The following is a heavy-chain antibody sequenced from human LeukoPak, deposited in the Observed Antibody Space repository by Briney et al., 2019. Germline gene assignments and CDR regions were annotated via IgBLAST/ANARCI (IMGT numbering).Heavy chain of an antibody. CDR3: AKGEYQLLYGDY. V-gene: IGHV3-23*01. CDR1: GFTFSSYA. CDR2: ISGSGGST. D-gene: IGHD2-2*02. J-gene: IGHJ4*02. Sequence: GGSLRLSCAASGFTFSSYAMSWVRQAPGKGLEWVSAISGSGGSTYYADSVKGRFTISRDNSKNTLYLQMTSLRAEDTAVYYCAKGEYQLLYGDYWGQGTLVTVSS.